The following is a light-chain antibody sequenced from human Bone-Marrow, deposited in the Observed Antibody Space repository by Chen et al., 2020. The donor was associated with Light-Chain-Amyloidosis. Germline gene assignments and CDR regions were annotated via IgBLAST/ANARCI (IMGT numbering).Light chain of an antibody. J-gene: IGLJ3*02. CDR2: GTT. V-gene: IGLV1-40*01. Sequence: QSVLTQPPSVSGAPGQRLTISCTGSSSNIGANYDVHWYQQLPGTAPKLLSFGTTNRPSGVPDRFSGSKSGTSASLAITGLQAEDEADYYCQSYDRSLSGSVFGGGTKLTVL. CDR3: QSYDRSLSGSV. CDR1: SSNIGANYD.